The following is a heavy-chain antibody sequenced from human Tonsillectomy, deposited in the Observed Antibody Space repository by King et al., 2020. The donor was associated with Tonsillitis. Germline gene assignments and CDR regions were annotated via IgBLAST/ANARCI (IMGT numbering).Heavy chain of an antibody. CDR1: GFTFNTHG. J-gene: IGHJ4*02. CDR2: IRYDGSKE. CDR3: AREYYDSSGYYYFFDY. V-gene: IGHV3-30*02. D-gene: IGHD3-22*01. Sequence: VQLVESGGGVVQPGGSLRLSCAASGFTFNTHGMHWVRQAPGKGLEWVAFIRYDGSKEYYADSVKGRFSISRDNSKNTLYLQMNSMRAEDTAVFYCAREYYDSSGYYYFFDYWGQGTLVTVSS.